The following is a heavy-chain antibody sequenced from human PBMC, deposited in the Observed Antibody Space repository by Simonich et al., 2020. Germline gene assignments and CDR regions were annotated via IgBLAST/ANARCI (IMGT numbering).Heavy chain of an antibody. CDR3: AKDSSLVGATDWFDP. CDR1: GFTFSSYA. V-gene: IGHV3-23*01. CDR2: ISGSGGST. J-gene: IGHJ5*02. Sequence: EVQLLESGGGLVQPGGSLRLSCAASGFTFSSYAMSWVRQAPEKGLEWVSAISGSGGSTYYADSVKGRFTISRDNSKNTLYLQMNSLRAEDTAVYYCAKDSSLVGATDWFDPWGQGTLVTVSS. D-gene: IGHD1-26*01.